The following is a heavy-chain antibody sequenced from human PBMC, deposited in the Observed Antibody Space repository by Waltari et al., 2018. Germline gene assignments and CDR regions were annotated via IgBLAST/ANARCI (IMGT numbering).Heavy chain of an antibody. Sequence: QVQLVQSGAEVKKPGSSVKVSCKASGGTFSSYAISWVRQAPGQGLEWVGGIIPIFGTAKYAQKFQGRVTISADEATSTAYMELSSLRSEDTAVYYCARDRPGLEGAVDIWGQGTMVTVSS. V-gene: IGHV1-69*01. CDR1: GGTFSSYA. D-gene: IGHD6-6*01. CDR3: ARDRPGLEGAVDI. CDR2: IIPIFGTA. J-gene: IGHJ3*02.